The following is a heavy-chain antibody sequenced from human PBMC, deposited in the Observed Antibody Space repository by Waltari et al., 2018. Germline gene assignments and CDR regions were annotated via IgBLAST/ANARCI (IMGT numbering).Heavy chain of an antibody. CDR2: ISGSGNGI. Sequence: EVQLLESGGGLVQPGGSLSLSCATSGFTFSSYAMSWVRQAPGKGLEWVSGISGSGNGIYYADSVKGRFTISRDNSKNTVYLQMNSLRGEDTAVYFCAKNVYDSGSWHFDYWGQGTLVTVSS. D-gene: IGHD3-10*01. CDR1: GFTFSSYA. J-gene: IGHJ4*02. CDR3: AKNVYDSGSWHFDY. V-gene: IGHV3-23*01.